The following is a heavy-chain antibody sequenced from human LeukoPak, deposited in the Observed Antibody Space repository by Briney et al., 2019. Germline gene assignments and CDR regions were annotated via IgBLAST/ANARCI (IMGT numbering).Heavy chain of an antibody. D-gene: IGHD2-2*01. CDR3: ARDLDDVVVPAAIYY. J-gene: IGHJ4*02. CDR2: ISGSGGST. Sequence: GGSLRLSCAASGFTFSSYAMSWVRQAPGKGLEWVSAISGSGGSTYYADSVKGRFTISRDNSKNTLYLQMNSLRAEDTAVYYCARDLDDVVVPAAIYYWGQGTLVTVSS. CDR1: GFTFSSYA. V-gene: IGHV3-23*01.